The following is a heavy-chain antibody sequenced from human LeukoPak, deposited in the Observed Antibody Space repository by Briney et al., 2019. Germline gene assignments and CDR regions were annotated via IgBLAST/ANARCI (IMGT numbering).Heavy chain of an antibody. V-gene: IGHV4-59*01. Sequence: SETLSLTCTVSGGSISSYYWSWIRQPPGKGLEWIGYIYYSGSTNYNPSLKSRVTISVDTSKNQFSLKLSSVTAADTAVYYCARVGYDFWSGSPWYYMDVWGKGTTVTVSS. CDR1: GGSISSYY. CDR2: IYYSGST. J-gene: IGHJ6*03. D-gene: IGHD3-3*01. CDR3: ARVGYDFWSGSPWYYMDV.